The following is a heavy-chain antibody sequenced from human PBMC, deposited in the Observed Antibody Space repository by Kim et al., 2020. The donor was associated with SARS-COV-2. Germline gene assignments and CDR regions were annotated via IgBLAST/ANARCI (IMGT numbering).Heavy chain of an antibody. Sequence: SVKVSCKASGGTFSSYAISWVRQAPGQGLEWMGGIIPIFGTANYAQKFQGRVTITADESTSTAYMELSSLRSEDTAVYYCARDGWFGELSPPVGAFDIWGQGTMVTVSS. V-gene: IGHV1-69*13. J-gene: IGHJ3*02. CDR2: IIPIFGTA. CDR3: ARDGWFGELSPPVGAFDI. CDR1: GGTFSSYA. D-gene: IGHD3-10*01.